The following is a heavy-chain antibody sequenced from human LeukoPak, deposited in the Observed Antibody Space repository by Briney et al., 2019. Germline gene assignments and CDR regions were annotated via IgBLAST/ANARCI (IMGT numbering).Heavy chain of an antibody. J-gene: IGHJ4*02. V-gene: IGHV6-1*01. CDR3: ARDRRRKESGGFDIASFDY. CDR1: GDSVSDNSAA. Sequence: SQTLSLTCAISGDSVSDNSAAWNWIRQSPSRGLEWLGRTYYRSKWYNDYAVSVKSRITINPDTSKNQFSLQLNSVTPEDTAVYYCARDRRRKESGGFDIASFDYWGQGTLVTVSS. CDR2: TYYRSKWYN. D-gene: IGHD5-12*01.